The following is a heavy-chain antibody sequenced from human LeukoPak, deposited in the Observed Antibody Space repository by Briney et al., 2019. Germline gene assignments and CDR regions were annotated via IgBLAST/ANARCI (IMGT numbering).Heavy chain of an antibody. Sequence: SQTLSLTCAIPGDSFSSNSAAWSWLRQSPSRGLEWLGRTYYRSKWYNDYAVSVKSRITINPDTSKNQFSLQLNSVTPEDMAVYYCARAHYYDSSGYYSGYFDYWGQGTLVTVSS. D-gene: IGHD3-22*01. CDR1: GDSFSSNSAA. V-gene: IGHV6-1*01. J-gene: IGHJ4*02. CDR2: TYYRSKWYN. CDR3: ARAHYYDSSGYYSGYFDY.